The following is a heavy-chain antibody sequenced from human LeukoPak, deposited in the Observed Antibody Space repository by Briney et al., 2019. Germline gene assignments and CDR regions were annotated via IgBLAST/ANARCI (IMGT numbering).Heavy chain of an antibody. D-gene: IGHD3-22*01. CDR3: ARDRNYYELSPGGTFDI. Sequence: ASVKVSCKASGYTFTSYYMHWVRQAPGQGLEWMGIINPSGGSTSYAQKFQGRVTMTRDMSTSTVYMELSSLRSEDTAVYYCARDRNYYELSPGGTFDIWGQGTMVTVSS. CDR2: INPSGGST. V-gene: IGHV1-46*01. CDR1: GYTFTSYY. J-gene: IGHJ3*02.